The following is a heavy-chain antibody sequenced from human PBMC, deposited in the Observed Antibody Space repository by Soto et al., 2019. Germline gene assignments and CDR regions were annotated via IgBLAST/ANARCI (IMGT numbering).Heavy chain of an antibody. Sequence: GSLRLSCAASGFTFSSYGMHWVRQAPGKGLEWVAVISYDGSNKYYADSVKGRFTISRDNSKNTLYLQMNSLRAEDTAVYYCAKAPYGSGLYWYFDLWGRGTLVTVSS. CDR3: AKAPYGSGLYWYFDL. CDR2: ISYDGSNK. CDR1: GFTFSSYG. D-gene: IGHD3-10*01. J-gene: IGHJ2*01. V-gene: IGHV3-30*18.